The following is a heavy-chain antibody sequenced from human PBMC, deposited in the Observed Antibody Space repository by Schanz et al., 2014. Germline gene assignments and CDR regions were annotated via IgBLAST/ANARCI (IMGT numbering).Heavy chain of an antibody. CDR3: VRERTNYGGNSYFFDH. Sequence: EVHLVESGGGLVKPGGSLRLSCAASGFTFSSHWMHWVRQDPGKGLVWVARINSVGSNTDYADSVKGRFTVSRDNAKNSVYLQMNGLRVEDTAVYYCVRERTNYGGNSYFFDHWGQGTLVTVSS. V-gene: IGHV3-74*01. CDR2: INSVGSNT. CDR1: GFTFSSHW. D-gene: IGHD2-21*02. J-gene: IGHJ4*02.